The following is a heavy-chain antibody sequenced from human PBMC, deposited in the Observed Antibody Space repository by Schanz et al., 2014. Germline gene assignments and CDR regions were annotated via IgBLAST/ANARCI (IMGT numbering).Heavy chain of an antibody. CDR1: GYTFTLTTYG. CDR2: IDPKSGDT. V-gene: IGHV1-2*02. D-gene: IGHD1-26*01. J-gene: IGHJ6*02. CDR3: ARDPYSASYFPSPPLYGLDV. Sequence: QVQLVQSGAEVKKPGASVKVSCKASGYTFTLTTYGISWVRQAPGQGPEWLGWIDPKSGDTQYAHSFQGRVTMTRDTSISTAYMELSRLRSDDTAVYYCARDPYSASYFPSPPLYGLDVWGQGTTVTVSS.